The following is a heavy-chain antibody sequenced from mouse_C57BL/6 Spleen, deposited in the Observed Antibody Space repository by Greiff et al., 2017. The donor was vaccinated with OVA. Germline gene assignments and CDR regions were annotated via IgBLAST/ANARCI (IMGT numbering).Heavy chain of an antibody. CDR2: ISSGGSYT. V-gene: IGHV5-6*01. D-gene: IGHD3-3*01. CDR3: ARVLGGYFDY. J-gene: IGHJ2*01. CDR1: GFTFSSYG. Sequence: EVMLVESGGDLVKPGGSLKLSCAASGFTFSSYGMSWVRQTPDKRLEWVATISSGGSYTYYPDSVKGRFTISRDNAKNTLYLQMSSLKSEDTAMYYCARVLGGYFDYWGQGTTLTVSS.